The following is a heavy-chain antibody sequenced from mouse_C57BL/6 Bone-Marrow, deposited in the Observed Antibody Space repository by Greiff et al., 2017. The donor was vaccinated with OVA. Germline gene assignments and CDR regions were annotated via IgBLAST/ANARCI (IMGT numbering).Heavy chain of an antibody. CDR1: VYTFTDYY. CDR2: INPYNGGT. Sequence: VQLQQSGPVLVKPGASVKMSCKASVYTFTDYYMNWVKQSHGKSLEWIGVINPYNGGTSYNQKFKGKATLTVDKSSSTAYMELNSLTSEDSAVYYCARDWYAMDYWGQGTSVTVSS. D-gene: IGHD4-1*01. CDR3: ARDWYAMDY. V-gene: IGHV1-19*01. J-gene: IGHJ4*01.